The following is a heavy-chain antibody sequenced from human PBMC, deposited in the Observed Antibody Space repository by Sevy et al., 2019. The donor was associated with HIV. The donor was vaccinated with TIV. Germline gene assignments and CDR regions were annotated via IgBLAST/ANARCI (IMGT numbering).Heavy chain of an antibody. D-gene: IGHD1-26*01. CDR2: IYPGDSDT. Sequence: GESLKISCKGSGYSFTSYWIGWVRQMPGKGLEWMGIIYPGDSDTRYNPSLQGQATTSADKSISTAYLQWSSLKASDTAMYYCARNYGSYGVYEYWGQGTLVTVSS. CDR1: GYSFTSYW. V-gene: IGHV5-51*01. J-gene: IGHJ4*02. CDR3: ARNYGSYGVYEY.